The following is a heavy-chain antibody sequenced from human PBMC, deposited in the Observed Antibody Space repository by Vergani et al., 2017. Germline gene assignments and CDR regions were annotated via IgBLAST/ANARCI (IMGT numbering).Heavy chain of an antibody. CDR2: IRSDESRR. CDR3: VKDAGSYENFFDS. V-gene: IGHV3-30*02. Sequence: QVQLVESGGGVVQPGGSLRLSCAASGFTFNSYGMHWVRPAPGKGLEWVASIRSDESRRYYGDSMEGPFTISRDNSKNTLYLQMKSLRPEDTATYYCVKDAGSYENFFDSWGQGTLVTVSS. CDR1: GFTFNSYG. J-gene: IGHJ4*02. D-gene: IGHD1-26*01.